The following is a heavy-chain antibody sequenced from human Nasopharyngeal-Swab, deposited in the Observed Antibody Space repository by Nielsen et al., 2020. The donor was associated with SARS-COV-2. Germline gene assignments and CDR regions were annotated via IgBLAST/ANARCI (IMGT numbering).Heavy chain of an antibody. J-gene: IGHJ4*02. Sequence: GESLKISCAASGFTFSRYWMHWVRQVPGKGLVWVSRIDTDGSTTDHADSVKGRFTISRDNAKNSLYLQMNSLRAEDTAVYYCARVPSFSSHPPNFDYWGQGTLVTVSS. CDR1: GFTFSRYW. D-gene: IGHD6-6*01. V-gene: IGHV3-74*01. CDR2: IDTDGSTT. CDR3: ARVPSFSSHPPNFDY.